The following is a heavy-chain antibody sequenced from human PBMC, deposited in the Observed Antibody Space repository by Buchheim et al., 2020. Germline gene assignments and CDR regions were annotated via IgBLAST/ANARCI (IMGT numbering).Heavy chain of an antibody. Sequence: QVQLVESGGGVVQPGRSLRLSCAASGFTFSSYGMHWVRQAPGKGLEWMAVISSDGSNKYYADSVKGRFTISRDNSKSTLYLQMNSLRAEDTAVYYCAKDHRPYTAMVVLFDYWGQGTL. CDR1: GFTFSSYG. V-gene: IGHV3-30*18. CDR2: ISSDGSNK. J-gene: IGHJ4*02. D-gene: IGHD5-18*01. CDR3: AKDHRPYTAMVVLFDY.